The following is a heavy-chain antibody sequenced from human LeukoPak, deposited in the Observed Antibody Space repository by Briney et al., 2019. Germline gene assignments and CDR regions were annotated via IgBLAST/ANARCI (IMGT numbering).Heavy chain of an antibody. V-gene: IGHV3-33*01. CDR3: ARDQGAVYDFWSGYYDTGYYFDY. D-gene: IGHD3-3*01. Sequence: GRSLRLSCAASGFTFSSYGMHWVRQAPGKGLKWVAVIWYDGSNKYYADSVKGRFTISRDNSKNTLYLQMNSLRAEDTAVYYCARDQGAVYDFWSGYYDTGYYFDYWGQGTLVTVSS. CDR1: GFTFSSYG. J-gene: IGHJ4*02. CDR2: IWYDGSNK.